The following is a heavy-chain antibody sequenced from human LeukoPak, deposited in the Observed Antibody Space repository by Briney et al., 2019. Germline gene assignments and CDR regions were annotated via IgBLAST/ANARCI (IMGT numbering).Heavy chain of an antibody. J-gene: IGHJ4*02. CDR2: IYHSGST. V-gene: IGHV4-4*02. CDR1: GGSISSSNW. D-gene: IGHD2-2*01. CDR3: ARGLYCSSTSCYDFDY. Sequence: LETLSLTCAVSGGSISSSNWWSWVRQSPGKGLEWIGEIYHSGSTNYNPSLKSRVTMSVDKSESQFSLKLSSVTAADTAVYYCARGLYCSSTSCYDFDYWGQGTLVTVSS.